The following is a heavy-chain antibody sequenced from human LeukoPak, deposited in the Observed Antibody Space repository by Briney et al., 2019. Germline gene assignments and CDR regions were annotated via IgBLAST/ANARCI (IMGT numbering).Heavy chain of an antibody. D-gene: IGHD1-1*01. CDR3: ARGGTTGATQKTNAFDI. J-gene: IGHJ3*02. V-gene: IGHV3-53*01. CDR1: GFTVSSNY. Sequence: PGGSLRLSCAASGFTVSSNYMSWVRQAPGKGLEWVSVIYSGGGTYYADSVKGRFTISRDNSKNTLYLQMNSLRAEDTAVYYCARGGTTGATQKTNAFDIWGQGTKVTVSS. CDR2: IYSGGGT.